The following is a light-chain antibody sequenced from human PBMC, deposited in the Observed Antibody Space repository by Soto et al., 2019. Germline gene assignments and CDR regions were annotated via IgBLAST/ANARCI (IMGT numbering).Light chain of an antibody. CDR3: MQPLHSPFT. J-gene: IGKJ3*01. V-gene: IGKV2-28*01. CDR2: LCS. Sequence: DVVMTQSPLSLPVTPGEPASISCRSSQSLLHNNGYNYLDWYLQRPGQSPQLLIFLCSNRASGVPDRFSGSGSGTDFTLKISRVEAEDVGVYYCMQPLHSPFTFGPGTKVDIK. CDR1: QSLLHNNGYNY.